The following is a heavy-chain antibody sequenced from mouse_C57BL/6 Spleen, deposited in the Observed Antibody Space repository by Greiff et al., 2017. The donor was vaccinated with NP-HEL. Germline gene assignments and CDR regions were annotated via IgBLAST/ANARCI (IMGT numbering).Heavy chain of an antibody. D-gene: IGHD2-2*01. J-gene: IGHJ2*01. CDR1: GYSITSGYY. Sequence: EVQLQQSGPGLVKPSQSLSLTCSVTGYSITSGYYWNWIRQFPGNKLEWMGYISYDGSNNYNPSLKNRISITRDTSKNQFFLKLNSVTTEDTATYYCARDPYGCFDYWGQGTTLTVSS. CDR3: ARDPYGCFDY. CDR2: ISYDGSN. V-gene: IGHV3-6*01.